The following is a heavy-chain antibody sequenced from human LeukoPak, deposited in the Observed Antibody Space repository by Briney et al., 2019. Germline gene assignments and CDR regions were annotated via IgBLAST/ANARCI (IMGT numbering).Heavy chain of an antibody. CDR1: GFTFSSYS. CDR3: ARHRGTDEGAFDI. V-gene: IGHV3-21*01. CDR2: ISSSSSYI. J-gene: IGHJ3*02. Sequence: GGSLRLSCAASGFTFSSYSMNWVRQAPGKGLEWVSSISSSSSYIYYADSVKGRFTISRDNAKNSLYLQMNSQRAEDTAVYYCARHRGTDEGAFDIWGQGTMVTVSS. D-gene: IGHD1-1*01.